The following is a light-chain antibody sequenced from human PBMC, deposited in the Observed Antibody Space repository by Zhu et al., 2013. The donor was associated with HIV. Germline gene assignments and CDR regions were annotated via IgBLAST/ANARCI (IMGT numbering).Light chain of an antibody. CDR2: DAS. V-gene: IGKV3-11*01. CDR3: QQRNDWPIT. Sequence: EIVLTQSPVTLSLSPGETATLSCRASQSVYTYLAWYQQKVGQAPRLLIYDASNRATGIPAKFSGSGSGTDFTLTISSLEPEDFAVYYCQQRNDWPITFGQGTRLEIK. CDR1: QSVYTY. J-gene: IGKJ5*01.